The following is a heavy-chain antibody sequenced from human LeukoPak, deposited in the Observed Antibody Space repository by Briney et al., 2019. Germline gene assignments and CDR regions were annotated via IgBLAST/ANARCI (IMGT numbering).Heavy chain of an antibody. Sequence: GRSLRLSCAASGFTFSSYGMHWVRQAPGKGLEWVAVILSDGSNKYYADAVKGQFTTSRDNSKNTLYLQMNSLRAEDTAVYYCAKDYYDSTGYYYFDSWGQGTLVTVSS. CDR2: ILSDGSNK. D-gene: IGHD3-22*01. V-gene: IGHV3-30*18. CDR3: AKDYYDSTGYYYFDS. CDR1: GFTFSSYG. J-gene: IGHJ4*02.